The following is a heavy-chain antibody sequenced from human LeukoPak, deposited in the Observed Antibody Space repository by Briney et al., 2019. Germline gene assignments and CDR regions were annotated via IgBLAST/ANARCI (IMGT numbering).Heavy chain of an antibody. D-gene: IGHD2-15*01. CDR1: GFTFSSYS. CDR3: ARDKGYCSGGSCYWDY. Sequence: GGSLRFSCAASGFTFSSYSMNWVRQAPGKGLEWVSSISSSSSYIYYADSVKGRFTISRDNAKNSLYLQMNSLRAEDTAVYYCARDKGYCSGGSCYWDYWGQGTLVTVSS. J-gene: IGHJ4*02. CDR2: ISSSSSYI. V-gene: IGHV3-21*01.